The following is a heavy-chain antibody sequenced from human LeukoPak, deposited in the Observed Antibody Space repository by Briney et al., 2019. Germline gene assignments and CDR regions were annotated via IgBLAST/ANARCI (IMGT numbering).Heavy chain of an antibody. CDR2: ISYSGTT. J-gene: IGHJ3*02. CDR1: GGSISSGGDY. V-gene: IGHV4-31*03. CDR3: ARAAWRGTNSRDAFDI. Sequence: SETLSLTCTVSGGSISSGGDYWSWIRQHPGKGLEWIGYISYSGTTYYNPSLKSRITISLGTSNNQFSLELSSVTAADTAVYYCARAAWRGTNSRDAFDIWGLGTVVTVSS. D-gene: IGHD4/OR15-4a*01.